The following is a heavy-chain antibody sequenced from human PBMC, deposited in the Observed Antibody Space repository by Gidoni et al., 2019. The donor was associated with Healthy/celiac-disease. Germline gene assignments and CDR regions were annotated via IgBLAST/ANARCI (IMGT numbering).Heavy chain of an antibody. D-gene: IGHD3-10*01. J-gene: IGHJ4*02. CDR1: GGSFSGYY. CDR3: ARGWGVREMYYFDY. Sequence: QVQLQQWGAGLLKPSETLSLTCAVYGGSFSGYYWSWIRQPPGKGLEWIGEINHSGSTNYNPSLKSRVTISVDTSKNQFSLKLSSVTAADTAVYYCARGWGVREMYYFDYWGQGTLVTVSS. V-gene: IGHV4-34*01. CDR2: INHSGST.